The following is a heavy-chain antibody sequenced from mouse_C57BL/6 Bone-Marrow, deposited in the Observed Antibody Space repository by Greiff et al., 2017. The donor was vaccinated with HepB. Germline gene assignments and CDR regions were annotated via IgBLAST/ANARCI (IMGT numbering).Heavy chain of an antibody. Sequence: EVQRVESEGGLVQPGSSMKLSCTASGFTFSDYYMAWVRQVPEKGLEWVANINYDGSSTYYLDSLKSRFIISRDNAKNILYLQMSSLKSEDTATYYCARDLGGLRDWYFDVWGTGTTVTVSS. CDR2: INYDGSST. J-gene: IGHJ1*03. CDR1: GFTFSDYY. CDR3: ARDLGGLRDWYFDV. V-gene: IGHV5-16*01. D-gene: IGHD2-4*01.